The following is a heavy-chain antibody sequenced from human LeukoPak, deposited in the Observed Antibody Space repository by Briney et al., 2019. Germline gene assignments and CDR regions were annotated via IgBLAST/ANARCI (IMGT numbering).Heavy chain of an antibody. D-gene: IGHD4-11*01. CDR2: ISSSSSYI. V-gene: IGHV3-21*01. CDR3: ARDPYSDYAETCFDY. Sequence: PGGSLRLSCAASGFTFSSYSMNWVRQAPGKGLEWVSSISSSSSYIYYADSVKGRFTISRDNAKNSLYLQMNSLRAEDTAVYYCARDPYSDYAETCFDYWGQGTLVTVSS. J-gene: IGHJ4*02. CDR1: GFTFSSYS.